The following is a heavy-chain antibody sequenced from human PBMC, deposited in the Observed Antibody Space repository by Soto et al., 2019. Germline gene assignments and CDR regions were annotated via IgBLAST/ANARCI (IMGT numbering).Heavy chain of an antibody. CDR1: GFSFSSYG. V-gene: IGHV3-33*01. Sequence: QVQLVESGGGVVQPGRSLRLSCTPSGFSFSSYGMHWVRQAPGKGLEWVAVIWYDGSKTYYADSVKGRFTISRDNPNNTLYLQMNSLRAEDTAVYYCARDPDGYFYGMDVWGQGTTVTVSS. D-gene: IGHD2-2*03. J-gene: IGHJ6*02. CDR2: IWYDGSKT. CDR3: ARDPDGYFYGMDV.